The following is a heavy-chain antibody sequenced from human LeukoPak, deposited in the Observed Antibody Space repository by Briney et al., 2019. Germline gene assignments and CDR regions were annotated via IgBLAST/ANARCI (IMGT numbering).Heavy chain of an antibody. CDR3: ARRGGRYYDSSGYRPFDY. V-gene: IGHV1-46*01. CDR2: INPSGGST. CDR1: GYTFTSYY. J-gene: IGHJ4*02. D-gene: IGHD3-22*01. Sequence: ASVKVSCKASGYTFTSYYMHWVRQAPGQGLERMGIINPSGGSTSYAQKFQGRVTMTRDTATSTVYMELRSLRFEDPAVYYCARRGGRYYDSSGYRPFDYWGQGTLVTVSS.